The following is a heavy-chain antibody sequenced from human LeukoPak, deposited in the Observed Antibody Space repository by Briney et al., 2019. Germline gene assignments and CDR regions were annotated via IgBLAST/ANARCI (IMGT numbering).Heavy chain of an antibody. CDR2: ISGSGSST. J-gene: IGHJ4*02. CDR1: GFTFSSYA. V-gene: IGHV3-23*01. D-gene: IGHD6-19*01. Sequence: RGSLRLSCAASGFTFSSYAMSWVRQAPGKGLEWVSPISGSGSSTYYADSVKGRFTISRDNSKNTLYLQMNSLRAEDTAVYYCAKGVAVASPYYFDSWGQGTLVTVSS. CDR3: AKGVAVASPYYFDS.